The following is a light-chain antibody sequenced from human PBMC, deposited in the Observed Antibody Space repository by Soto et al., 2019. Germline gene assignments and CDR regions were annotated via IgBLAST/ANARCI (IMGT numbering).Light chain of an antibody. J-gene: IGKJ1*01. V-gene: IGKV1-39*01. Sequence: DLQMTQSPSSLSASVGDRVTITCRASQSISTSLSWYQQKPGKAPKLLIYDASSLQSGVPSRFSGSGSGTDFTLIISSLQPEDFATYYCQQTYSKTFGQGTKVEI. CDR1: QSISTS. CDR3: QQTYSKT. CDR2: DAS.